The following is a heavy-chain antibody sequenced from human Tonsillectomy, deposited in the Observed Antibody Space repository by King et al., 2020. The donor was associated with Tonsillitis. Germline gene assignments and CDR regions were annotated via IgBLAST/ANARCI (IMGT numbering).Heavy chain of an antibody. Sequence: QLVQSGGGVVQPGRSLRLSCAASGFTFSSYGMHWVRQAPGKGLEWVAVISYDGSNKYYADSVKGRFTSSRDNSKNTLYLQMNSLRAEDTAVYYCAKGIAVAGTSYDYWGQGTLVTVSS. D-gene: IGHD6-19*01. J-gene: IGHJ4*02. CDR1: GFTFSSYG. V-gene: IGHV3-33*05. CDR2: ISYDGSNK. CDR3: AKGIAVAGTSYDY.